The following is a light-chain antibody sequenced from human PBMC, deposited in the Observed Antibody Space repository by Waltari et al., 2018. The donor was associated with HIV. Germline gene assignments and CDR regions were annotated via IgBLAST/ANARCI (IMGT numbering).Light chain of an antibody. CDR3: SSYADTNNVL. Sequence: QSALTQPPSASGSPGQSVTLSCTGPSRDVGGFAYVSWYQQHPAKAPHLLMYAVNRRPSGVPDRFSGSKSGNTASLTVSGLQTEDEADYYCSSYADTNNVLFGGGTKLTVL. CDR1: SRDVGGFAY. V-gene: IGLV2-8*01. J-gene: IGLJ3*02. CDR2: AVN.